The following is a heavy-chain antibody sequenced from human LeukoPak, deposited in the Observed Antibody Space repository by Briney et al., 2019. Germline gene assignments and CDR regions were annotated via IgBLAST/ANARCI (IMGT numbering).Heavy chain of an antibody. V-gene: IGHV4-59*01. J-gene: IGHJ4*02. CDR3: ASTGYSSGFRTYYFDY. D-gene: IGHD6-19*01. CDR2: IYYSGST. CDR1: GGSISSYY. Sequence: SETLSLTCTVSGGSISSYYWSWIRQPPGKRLEWIGYIYYSGSTNYNPSLKSRVTISVDTSKNQFSLKLSSVTAADTAVYYCASTGYSSGFRTYYFDYWGQGTLVTVSS.